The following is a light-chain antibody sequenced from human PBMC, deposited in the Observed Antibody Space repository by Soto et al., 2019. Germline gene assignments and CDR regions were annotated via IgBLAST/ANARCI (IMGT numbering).Light chain of an antibody. Sequence: QSALTQPPSVSGAPGQRVTISCTGSSSNIGAGYDVHWYQQLPGTAPKLLIYGNSNRPSGVPDRFSGSKSGTSASLAITGLQAEDDADYYCQSYGSSLTGYVFGTGTKVTVL. V-gene: IGLV1-40*01. CDR2: GNS. CDR1: SSNIGAGYD. CDR3: QSYGSSLTGYV. J-gene: IGLJ1*01.